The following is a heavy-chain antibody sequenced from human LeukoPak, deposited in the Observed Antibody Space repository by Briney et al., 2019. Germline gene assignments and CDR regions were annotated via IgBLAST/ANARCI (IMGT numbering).Heavy chain of an antibody. J-gene: IGHJ3*02. CDR3: ARGKDYYGSGSPDGGPGAFDI. CDR2: ISSSSSYT. D-gene: IGHD3-10*01. Sequence: KPGGSLRLSCAASGFTFSDYYMSWIRQAPGKGLEWVSYISSSSSYTNYADSVKGRFTISRDNAKNSLYLQMNSLRAEDTAVYYCARGKDYYGSGSPDGGPGAFDIWGQGTMATVSS. CDR1: GFTFSDYY. V-gene: IGHV3-11*06.